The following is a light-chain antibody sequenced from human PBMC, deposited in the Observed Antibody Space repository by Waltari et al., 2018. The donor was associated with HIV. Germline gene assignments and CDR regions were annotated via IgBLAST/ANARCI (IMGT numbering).Light chain of an antibody. CDR2: EVS. J-gene: IGLJ3*02. V-gene: IGLV2-14*01. CDR3: GSYTATNSMM. CDR1: TSDAASFDY. Sequence: QSALTQPASVSGSPGQSITISCTGPTSDAASFDYVSWYPQHPGKVPTLIIYEVSFRASGVSNRFSASKSGNTTSLTISGLQAEDEAVYYCGSYTATNSMMFGGGTKLTVL.